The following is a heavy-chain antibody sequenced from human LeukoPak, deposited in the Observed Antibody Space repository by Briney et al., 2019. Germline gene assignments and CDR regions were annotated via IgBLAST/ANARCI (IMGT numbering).Heavy chain of an antibody. CDR3: ATDSPITMVRGVIPLVGMDV. V-gene: IGHV1-24*01. D-gene: IGHD3-10*01. CDR1: GYTLTELS. Sequence: ASVKVSCKVSGYTLTELSMHWVRQAPGKGLEWMGGFGPEDGETIYAQKFQGRVTMTEDTSTDTAYMELSSLRSEDTAVYYCATDSPITMVRGVIPLVGMDVWGQGTTVTVSS. CDR2: FGPEDGET. J-gene: IGHJ6*02.